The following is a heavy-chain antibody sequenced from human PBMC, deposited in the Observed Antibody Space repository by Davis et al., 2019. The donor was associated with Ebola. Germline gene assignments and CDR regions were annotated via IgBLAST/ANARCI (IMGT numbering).Heavy chain of an antibody. CDR1: GGSIRSSSYY. J-gene: IGHJ4*02. Sequence: MPSETLSITCTVSGGSIRSSSYYWGWIRQPPGKGLEWIGSIYYSGSTYYNPSLKSRVTISVDTSKNQFSLRLTSVTAADTAMYYCARDYYDSNGYLYYFDSWGQGTLVTVSS. D-gene: IGHD3-22*01. CDR3: ARDYYDSNGYLYYFDS. CDR2: IYYSGST. V-gene: IGHV4-39*07.